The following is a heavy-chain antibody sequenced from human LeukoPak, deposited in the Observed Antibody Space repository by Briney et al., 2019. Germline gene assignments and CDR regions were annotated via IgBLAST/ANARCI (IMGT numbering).Heavy chain of an antibody. V-gene: IGHV4-34*01. CDR2: INHSGST. J-gene: IGHJ4*02. CDR1: GGSFSGYY. CDR3: ARGRYCSGGSCYKGNFDY. Sequence: SETLSLTCAVYGGSFSGYYWSWIRQPPGKGLEWIGEINHSGSTNYNPSLKSRVTISVDTSKNQSSLKLSSVTAADTAVYYCARGRYCSGGSCYKGNFDYWGQGTLVTVSS. D-gene: IGHD2-15*01.